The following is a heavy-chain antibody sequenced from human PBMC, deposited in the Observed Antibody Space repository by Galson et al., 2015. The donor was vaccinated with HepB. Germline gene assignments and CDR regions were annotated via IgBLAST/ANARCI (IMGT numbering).Heavy chain of an antibody. V-gene: IGHV1-69*04. CDR2: IIPILGIA. CDR1: GGTFSSYT. Sequence: SVKVSCKASGGTFSSYTISWVRQAPGQGLEWMGRIIPILGIANYAQKFQGRVTITADKSTSTAYMELSSLRSEDTAVYYCARDLRYPGRGITGDYWGQGTLVTVSS. D-gene: IGHD1-14*01. CDR3: ARDLRYPGRGITGDY. J-gene: IGHJ4*02.